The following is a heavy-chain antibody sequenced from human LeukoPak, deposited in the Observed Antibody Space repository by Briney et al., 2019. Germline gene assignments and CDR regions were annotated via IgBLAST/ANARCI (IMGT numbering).Heavy chain of an antibody. CDR3: AKDGLDYDIYYYYGMDV. CDR1: GFTFSSYA. CDR2: ISASGATT. D-gene: IGHD3-22*01. Sequence: PGGSLRLSCAASGFTFSSYAMTWVRQAPGKGLEWVSTISASGATTYHADSVKGRFTFSRDNSKNTLYLQMNSLRAEDTAVYYCAKDGLDYDIYYYYGMDVWGQGTTVTVSS. V-gene: IGHV3-23*01. J-gene: IGHJ6*02.